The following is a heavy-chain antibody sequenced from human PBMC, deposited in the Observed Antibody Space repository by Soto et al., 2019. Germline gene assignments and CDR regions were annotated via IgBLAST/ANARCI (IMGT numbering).Heavy chain of an antibody. CDR3: ASKFVELLADAFYI. CDR1: NASISSSKW. D-gene: IGHD3-10*01. V-gene: IGHV4-4*02. J-gene: IGHJ3*02. Sequence: QVHLQESGPGLLKPSETLSLTCTVSNASISSSKWWTRVRQTPGKGLEWIGEIYHSGSINHNPSLKSRVTMSVDKSKKQFSLKITSVTAADTCLYYCASKFVELLADAFYIWGQGTVVTGS. CDR2: IYHSGSI.